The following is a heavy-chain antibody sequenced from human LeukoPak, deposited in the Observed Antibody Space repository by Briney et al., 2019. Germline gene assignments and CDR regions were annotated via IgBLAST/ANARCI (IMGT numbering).Heavy chain of an antibody. D-gene: IGHD5-24*01. Sequence: SETLSLTCTVSGGSISTYYWSWIRQPPGKGLELIGYIYYSGSTNYNPSLKSRVTISVDTSKNQFSLKLSSVTAADTAVYYCARLRRDGKYYFDYWGQGTLVTVSS. J-gene: IGHJ4*02. V-gene: IGHV4-59*01. CDR2: IYYSGST. CDR1: GGSISTYY. CDR3: ARLRRDGKYYFDY.